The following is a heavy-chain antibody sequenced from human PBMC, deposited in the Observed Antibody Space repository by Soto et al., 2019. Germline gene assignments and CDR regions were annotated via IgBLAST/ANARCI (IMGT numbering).Heavy chain of an antibody. V-gene: IGHV1-46*01. CDR3: ARGYFDY. CDR1: GYTFITFY. CDR2: INPSGGTT. Sequence: QVQLVQSGAEVKRPGASVKVSCKTSGYTFITFYMHWVRQAPGQGLEWMGIINPSGGTTSYTHKFQGRVTMTRDTSTSTVYMELSGLRSEYTAVYYCARGYFDYWGQGTLVTVSS. J-gene: IGHJ4*02.